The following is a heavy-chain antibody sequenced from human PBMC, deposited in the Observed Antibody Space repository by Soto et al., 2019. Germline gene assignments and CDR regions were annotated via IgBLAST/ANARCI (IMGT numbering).Heavy chain of an antibody. D-gene: IGHD3-3*01. CDR2: ISYDGGNK. Sequence: QLVESGGGVVQPERSLKLSCTASNFVFSVYSLHWVRRAPGKGLEWVALISYDGGNKYYADSVKGRFTISRDNSKNTLYLQMNSLRREDTAVYYCARDKDQYDFWGGTLDSWGQGTLVTVSS. CDR3: ARDKDQYDFWGGTLDS. J-gene: IGHJ4*02. V-gene: IGHV3-30-3*01. CDR1: NFVFSVYS.